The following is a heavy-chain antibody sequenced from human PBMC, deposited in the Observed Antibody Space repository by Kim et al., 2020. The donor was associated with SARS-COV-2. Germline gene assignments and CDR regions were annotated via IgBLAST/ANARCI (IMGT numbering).Heavy chain of an antibody. V-gene: IGHV5-51*01. J-gene: IGHJ4*02. D-gene: IGHD5-18*01. Sequence: SRPSLQGQVTISADKSISTAYLQWSSLKASDTAMYYCARRREDRGYSYGLWGQGTLVTVSS. CDR3: ARRREDRGYSYGL.